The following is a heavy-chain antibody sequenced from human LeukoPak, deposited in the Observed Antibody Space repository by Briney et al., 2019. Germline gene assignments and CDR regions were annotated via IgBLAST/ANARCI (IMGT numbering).Heavy chain of an antibody. J-gene: IGHJ5*02. V-gene: IGHV3-48*01. CDR3: AKVPRQHDNWFDP. CDR1: GFTVSSSF. CDR2: ISSSSTII. Sequence: PGGSLRLSCAASGFTVSSSFIYWVRRAPGKGLEWISYISSSSTIIHYADSVKGRFTISRDDAKNSLYLQMNSLRAEDTAIYYCAKVPRQHDNWFDPWGQGTLVTVSS. D-gene: IGHD3-9*01.